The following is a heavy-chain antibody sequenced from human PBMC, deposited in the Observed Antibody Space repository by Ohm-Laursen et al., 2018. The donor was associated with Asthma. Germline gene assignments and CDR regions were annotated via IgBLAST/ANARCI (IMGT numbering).Heavy chain of an antibody. V-gene: IGHV3-30*18. CDR3: AKDPVFRSTMAWDYGMDV. J-gene: IGHJ6*02. CDR2: ISYDGSNK. CDR1: GFTFSSYG. D-gene: IGHD3-10*01. Sequence: SSLRLSCAASGFTFSSYGMHWVRQAPGKGLEWVAVISYDGSNKYYADSVKGRFTISRDNSKNTLYLQMNSLRAEDTAVYYCAKDPVFRSTMAWDYGMDVWGQGTTVTVSS.